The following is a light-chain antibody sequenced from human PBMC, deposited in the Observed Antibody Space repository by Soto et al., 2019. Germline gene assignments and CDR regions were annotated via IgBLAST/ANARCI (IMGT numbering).Light chain of an antibody. Sequence: IVLTQTPAPLSLSPSQGATVSPRASQGVSSYVAWYQQKPGQAPRLLIYDASNGAAGIPARFSGSGSGTDFTLTISSLEPEDLAVYYCQQRSNWLTFGQGTRLEIK. CDR2: DAS. CDR1: QGVSSY. J-gene: IGKJ5*01. CDR3: QQRSNWLT. V-gene: IGKV3-11*01.